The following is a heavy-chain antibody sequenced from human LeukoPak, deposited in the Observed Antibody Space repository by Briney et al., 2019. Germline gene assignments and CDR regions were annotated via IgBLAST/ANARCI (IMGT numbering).Heavy chain of an antibody. D-gene: IGHD1-26*01. CDR3: AGGGTYGGGADY. CDR1: GGSFSSYY. J-gene: IGHJ4*02. Sequence: SETLSLTCTVSGGSFSSYYWNWIRQPPGKGLEWVGYISNSGSTNYNPSLKSRVTISVDTSKNQVSLKLNSVTAADTAVYYCAGGGTYGGGADYWGQGTLVTVSS. CDR2: ISNSGST. V-gene: IGHV4-59*01.